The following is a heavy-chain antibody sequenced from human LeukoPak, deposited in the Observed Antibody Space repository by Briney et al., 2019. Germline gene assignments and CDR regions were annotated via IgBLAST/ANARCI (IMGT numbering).Heavy chain of an antibody. J-gene: IGHJ3*02. V-gene: IGHV1-18*01. CDR1: GYTFTSYG. D-gene: IGHD2-2*01. Sequence: GASVKVSCKASGYTFTSYGISWVRQAPGQGLEWMGWISAYNGNTNYAQKLQGRVTMTTDTSTSTAYMELRSLRSDDTAVCYCARGTSPVGNFSSPSCPPPPVDDAFDIWGQGTMVTVSS. CDR3: ARGTSPVGNFSSPSCPPPPVDDAFDI. CDR2: ISAYNGNT.